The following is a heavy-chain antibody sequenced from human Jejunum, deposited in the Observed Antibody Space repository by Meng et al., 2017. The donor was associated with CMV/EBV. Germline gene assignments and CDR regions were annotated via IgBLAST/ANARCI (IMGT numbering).Heavy chain of an antibody. D-gene: IGHD3-10*01. J-gene: IGHJ5*02. Sequence: EPLHLTWSFYGGSLHGYYGNLNLHPPGKGLEWIGEIQHSGSPNYNPSLKSRVTISVDTSKTPFSLKLSYVPAADTAVNYCAVWYGSGSNNWFDPWGQGTLVTVSS. V-gene: IGHV4-34*01. CDR3: AVWYGSGSNNWFDP. CDR1: GGSLHGYY. CDR2: IQHSGSP.